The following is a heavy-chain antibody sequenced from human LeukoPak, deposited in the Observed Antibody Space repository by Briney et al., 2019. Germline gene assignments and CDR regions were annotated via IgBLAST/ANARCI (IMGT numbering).Heavy chain of an antibody. D-gene: IGHD3-22*01. CDR3: AKDQVPYYDSSGYDY. Sequence: PGESLRLSCIGSGMINYWMTWVRQAPGKGLESVANIIKDGSEKYYLDSVKGRITISRDNSKNTLYLQMNSLRAEDTAVYYCAKDQVPYYDSSGYDYWGQGTLVTVSS. CDR1: GMINYW. V-gene: IGHV3-7*03. J-gene: IGHJ4*02. CDR2: IIKDGSEK.